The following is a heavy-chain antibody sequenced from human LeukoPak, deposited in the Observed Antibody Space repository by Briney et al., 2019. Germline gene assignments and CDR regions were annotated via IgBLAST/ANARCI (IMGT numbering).Heavy chain of an antibody. J-gene: IGHJ5*02. D-gene: IGHD6-25*01. CDR3: AREAARESWFDP. CDR1: GGSISSYY. Sequence: NPSETLSLTCTVSGGSISSYYWSWIRQPPGKGLEWIGYIYYSGSTNYNPSLKSRVTISVDTSKNQFSLRLSSVTAADTAVYYCAREAARESWFDPWGQGTLVTVSS. CDR2: IYYSGST. V-gene: IGHV4-59*01.